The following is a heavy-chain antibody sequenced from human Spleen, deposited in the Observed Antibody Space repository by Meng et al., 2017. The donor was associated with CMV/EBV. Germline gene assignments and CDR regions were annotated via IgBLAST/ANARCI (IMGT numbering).Heavy chain of an antibody. CDR2: INHSGST. CDR1: GGSFSGYY. V-gene: IGHV4-34*01. CDR3: ARIGTTSRFGGFDI. J-gene: IGHJ3*02. Sequence: SQTLSLTCAVSGGSFSGYYWSWIRQPPGKGLEWIGEINHSGSTNYNPSLKSRVTISVDTSKNQFSLKLSSVTAADTAVYYCARIGTTSRFGGFDIWGQGTMVTVSS. D-gene: IGHD1-7*01.